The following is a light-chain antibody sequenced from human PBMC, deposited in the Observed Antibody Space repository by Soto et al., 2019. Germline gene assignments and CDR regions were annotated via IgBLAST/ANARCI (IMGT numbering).Light chain of an antibody. J-gene: IGKJ5*01. CDR2: GSS. V-gene: IGKV3-15*01. CDR1: ETISTN. CDR3: QQYSNWPPAIT. Sequence: EILLTQSPSTLSVSPGDRATLSCRATETISTNLAWFQRKPGQPPRLLIYGSSTRANGVPDRFSGSGSGTAFTLIISSLQSEDVALYYCQQYSNWPPAITFGQGTRLEIK.